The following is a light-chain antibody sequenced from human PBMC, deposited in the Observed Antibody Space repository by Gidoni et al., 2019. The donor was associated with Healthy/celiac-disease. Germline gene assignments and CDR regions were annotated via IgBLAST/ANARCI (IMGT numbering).Light chain of an antibody. CDR2: EGS. CDR3: CSYAGSSTWV. J-gene: IGLJ2*01. CDR1: SSDVGSYNL. V-gene: IGLV2-23*01. Sequence: QSALTQPASGSGSPGQSITISCTGTSSDVGSYNLVSWYQQHPGKAPKLMIYEGSKRPSGVSNRFSGSKSGNTASLTISGLQAEDEADYYCCSYAGSSTWVFGGGTKLPVL.